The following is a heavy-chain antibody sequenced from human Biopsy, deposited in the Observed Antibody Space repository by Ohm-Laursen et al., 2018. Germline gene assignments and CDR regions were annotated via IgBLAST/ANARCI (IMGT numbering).Heavy chain of an antibody. D-gene: IGHD5-12*01. J-gene: IGHJ4*02. CDR3: ARLGSGDYFPTFFDF. CDR2: IFYSANT. V-gene: IGHV4-31*11. Sequence: SDTLSLTWAVSGVSINGGRYYWNWIRHHPGKGLEWIGNIFYSANTYYNPSLKSRVTTSVDTSKNQLSLKLSSVTAADTAVYYCARLGSGDYFPTFFDFWGQGALVTVSS. CDR1: GVSINGGRYY.